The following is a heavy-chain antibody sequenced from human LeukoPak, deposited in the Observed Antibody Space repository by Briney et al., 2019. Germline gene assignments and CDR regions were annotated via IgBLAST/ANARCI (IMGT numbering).Heavy chain of an antibody. CDR1: GYSISSGYY. D-gene: IGHD3-22*01. CDR3: ARYHYDSSGYYYWFDP. V-gene: IGHV4-38-2*02. J-gene: IGHJ5*02. CDR2: IYYSGST. Sequence: SETLSLTCTVSGYSISSGYYWGWIRQPPGKGLEWIGSIYYSGSTYYNPSLKSRVTISVDTSKNQFSLKLSSVTAADTAVYYCARYHYDSSGYYYWFDPWGQGTLVTVSS.